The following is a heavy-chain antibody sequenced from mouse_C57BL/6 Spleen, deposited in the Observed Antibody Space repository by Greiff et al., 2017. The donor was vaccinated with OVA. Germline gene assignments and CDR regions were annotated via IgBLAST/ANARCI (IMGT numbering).Heavy chain of an antibody. CDR3: ARMDYDWYAMDY. CDR2: IYPSSSET. D-gene: IGHD2-4*01. J-gene: IGHJ4*01. CDR1: GYTFTSYW. V-gene: IGHV1-61*01. Sequence: VQLQQPGAELVRPGSSVKLSCKASGYTFTSYWLDWVKQRPGQGLEWIGNIYPSSSETHSNQKFKDKATLTGDKSSSTAYMQLSSLTSEDSAVYYCARMDYDWYAMDYWGQGTSVTVSS.